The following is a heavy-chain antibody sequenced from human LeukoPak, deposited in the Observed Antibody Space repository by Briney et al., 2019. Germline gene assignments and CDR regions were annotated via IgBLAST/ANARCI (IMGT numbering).Heavy chain of an antibody. CDR1: GFTFSDYY. V-gene: IGHV3-11*04. D-gene: IGHD5-24*01. CDR3: ARVTMATIEDYYYYYMDV. CDR2: ISSSGSTI. Sequence: KPGGSLRLSCAASGFTFSDYYMSWIRQAPGKGLEWVSYISSSGSTIYYADSVKGRFSISRDNAKNSLYLQMNSLRAEDTAVYYCARVTMATIEDYYYYYMDVWGKGTTVTVSS. J-gene: IGHJ6*03.